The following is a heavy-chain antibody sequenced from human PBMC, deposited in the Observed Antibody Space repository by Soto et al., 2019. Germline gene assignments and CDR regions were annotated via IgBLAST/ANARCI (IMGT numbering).Heavy chain of an antibody. V-gene: IGHV3-23*01. CDR2: ISGGADTI. CDR3: ANTGGGLIDY. D-gene: IGHD1-1*01. CDR1: GFSFDTYV. Sequence: EVQLLESGGGLVQPGGSLRLSCAASGFSFDTYVMSWVRQAPGKGLEWVSRISGGADTIYYAESVKGRFTISRDNSKNPLYLQMNSRRAEDTGVYYCANTGGGLIDYWGQGSLVTVSS. J-gene: IGHJ4*02.